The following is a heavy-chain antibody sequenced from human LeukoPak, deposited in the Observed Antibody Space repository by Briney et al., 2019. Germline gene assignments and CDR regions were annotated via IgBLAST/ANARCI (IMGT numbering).Heavy chain of an antibody. Sequence: GGSLRLSCAASGLTFSIHWMNWVRQAPGKGLECVANINQDGSDKYYVDSVKGRFTISRDNTKNSLYLQMNSLSAEDTAVYYCVGGDYWGQGTLVTVSS. CDR1: GLTFSIHW. CDR3: VGGDY. CDR2: INQDGSDK. V-gene: IGHV3-7*01. J-gene: IGHJ4*02.